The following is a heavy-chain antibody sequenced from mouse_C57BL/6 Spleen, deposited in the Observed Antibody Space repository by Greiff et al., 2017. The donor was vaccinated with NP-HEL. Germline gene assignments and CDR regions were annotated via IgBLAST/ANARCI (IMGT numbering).Heavy chain of an antibody. D-gene: IGHD3-1*01. J-gene: IGHJ4*01. CDR1: GYTFTSYW. Sequence: QVHVKQPGAELVKPGASVKLSCKASGYTFTSYWMQWVKQRPGQGLEWIGEIDPSDSYTNYNQKFKGKATLTVDTSSSTAYMQLSSLTSEDSAVYYCARGGGLHYYAMDYWGQGTSVTVSS. CDR2: IDPSDSYT. CDR3: ARGGGLHYYAMDY. V-gene: IGHV1-50*01.